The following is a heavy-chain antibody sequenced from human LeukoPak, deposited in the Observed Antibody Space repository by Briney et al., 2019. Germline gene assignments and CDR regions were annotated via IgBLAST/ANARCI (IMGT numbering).Heavy chain of an antibody. V-gene: IGHV4-34*01. CDR2: INHSGST. J-gene: IGHJ4*02. D-gene: IGHD3-3*01. CDR1: GGSFSGYY. Sequence: SETLSLTCAVYGGSFSGYYWSWIRQPPGKGLEWIGEINHSGSTNYNPSLKSRVTISVDTSKNQFSLKLSSVTAADTAVYYCARGRGYDFWSGYYHPFDYWGQGTLVTVSS. CDR3: ARGRGYDFWSGYYHPFDY.